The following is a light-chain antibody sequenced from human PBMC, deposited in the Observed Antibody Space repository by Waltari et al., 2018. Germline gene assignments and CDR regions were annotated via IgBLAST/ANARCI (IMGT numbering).Light chain of an antibody. CDR1: QSISSW. CDR2: KAS. CDR3: QHYNSPPYT. Sequence: DIQMTQSPSTLSPSVGDRVTITCRASQSISSWLACYQHKPGKAPKPLIYKASNLESGVPSRFRGSGSGTEFTLTISSLQPDDVATYYCQHYNSPPYTFGQGTKLEIK. J-gene: IGKJ2*01. V-gene: IGKV1-5*03.